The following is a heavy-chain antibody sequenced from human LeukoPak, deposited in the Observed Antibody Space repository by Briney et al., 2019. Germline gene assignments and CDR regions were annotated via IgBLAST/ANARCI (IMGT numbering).Heavy chain of an antibody. D-gene: IGHD3-10*01. CDR3: ARDFSWFGESEGGWFDP. CDR1: GYSISSGYY. J-gene: IGHJ5*02. V-gene: IGHV4-38-2*02. Sequence: SETLSLTCTVSGYSISSGYYWGWIRQPPGKGLEWIGSIYHSGSTYYNPSLKSRVTISVDTSKNQFSLKLSSVTAADTAVYYCARDFSWFGESEGGWFDPWGQGTLVTVSS. CDR2: IYHSGST.